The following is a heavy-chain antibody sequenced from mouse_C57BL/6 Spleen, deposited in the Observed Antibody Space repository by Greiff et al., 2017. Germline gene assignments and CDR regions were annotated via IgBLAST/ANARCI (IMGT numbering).Heavy chain of an antibody. J-gene: IGHJ3*01. CDR1: GFTFSDYY. Sequence: DVKLVESEGGLVQPGSSMKLSCTASGFTFSDYYMAWVRQVPEKGLEWVANINYDGSSTYYLDSLKSRFIISRDNAKNILYLQMSSLKSEDTATYYCAREEDGSSPFAYWGQGTLVTVSA. CDR2: INYDGSST. V-gene: IGHV5-16*01. D-gene: IGHD1-1*01. CDR3: AREEDGSSPFAY.